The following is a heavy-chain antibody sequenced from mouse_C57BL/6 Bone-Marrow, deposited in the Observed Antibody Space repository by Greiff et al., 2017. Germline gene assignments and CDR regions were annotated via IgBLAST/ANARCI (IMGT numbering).Heavy chain of an antibody. CDR2: ILPGSGST. CDR3: ARELRLPSWFAY. J-gene: IGHJ3*01. D-gene: IGHD3-2*02. Sequence: QVQLQQSGAELMKLGPSVKLSCKVTGYPFTGYWLEWVKQRPGHGLEWIGEILPGSGSTNYNETFKGKATFTADTISNPTYMQLSSLPSEESAIYDSARELRLPSWFAYWGQGTLVTVSA. CDR1: GYPFTGYW. V-gene: IGHV1-9*01.